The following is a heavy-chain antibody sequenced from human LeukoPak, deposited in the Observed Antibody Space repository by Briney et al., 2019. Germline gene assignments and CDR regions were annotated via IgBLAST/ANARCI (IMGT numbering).Heavy chain of an antibody. D-gene: IGHD6-19*01. V-gene: IGHV1-24*01. CDR1: GFGLSVLS. Sequence: ASVKVSCKISGFGLSVLSIHWMRQAPGKGLEWVGGIRPETGEPIFAQKFRGRVTITEDTFTDTGYLELRGLTSEDTAVYYCARSGPLFPIPVAGPTDYWGQGTLVTVSS. J-gene: IGHJ4*02. CDR2: IRPETGEP. CDR3: ARSGPLFPIPVAGPTDY.